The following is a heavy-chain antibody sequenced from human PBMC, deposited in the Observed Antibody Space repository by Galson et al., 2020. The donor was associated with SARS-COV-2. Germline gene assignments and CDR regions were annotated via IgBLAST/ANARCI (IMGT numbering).Heavy chain of an antibody. CDR2: ISSTGSST. D-gene: IGHD3-10*01. J-gene: IGHJ4*02. CDR1: GFTFSGYA. Sequence: GGSLRLSCEASGFTFSGYAMTWVRQAPGKGLDWVSAISSTGSSTYYAASVAGRFTISRDNSKNTLYLHMNSLRAEDTAVYHCAKIYGPFGSASNIDYWGRGSLVTVTS. CDR3: AKIYGPFGSASNIDY. V-gene: IGHV3-23*01.